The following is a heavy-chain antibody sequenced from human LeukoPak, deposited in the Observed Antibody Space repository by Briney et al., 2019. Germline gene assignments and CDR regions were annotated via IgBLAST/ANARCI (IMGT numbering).Heavy chain of an antibody. CDR2: IYYSGST. Sequence: SETLSLTCTVSGGSISSYYWSWIRQPPGRGQEWIGYIYYSGSTNYNPSLKSRVTISVDTSKNQFSLKLSSVTAADTAVYYCAREIRDPYYFDYWGQGTLVTVSS. V-gene: IGHV4-59*01. CDR3: AREIRDPYYFDY. J-gene: IGHJ4*02. CDR1: GGSISSYY.